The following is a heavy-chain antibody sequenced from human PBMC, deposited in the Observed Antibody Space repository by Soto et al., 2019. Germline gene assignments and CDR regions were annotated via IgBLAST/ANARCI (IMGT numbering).Heavy chain of an antibody. J-gene: IGHJ5*02. CDR2: MNPNSGNT. V-gene: IGHV1-8*01. CDR3: ARGVGDSSGCYLGWFDP. Sequence: QVQLGQSGAEVKKPGASVKVAFKASGYTFTGYDINWVRQANGQGLEWMGWMNPNSGNTGYAQKFQGRVTMTRNTSISTAYMELSSLRSEDTAVYYCARGVGDSSGCYLGWFDPWGQGTLVTVSS. CDR1: GYTFTGYD. D-gene: IGHD6-19*01.